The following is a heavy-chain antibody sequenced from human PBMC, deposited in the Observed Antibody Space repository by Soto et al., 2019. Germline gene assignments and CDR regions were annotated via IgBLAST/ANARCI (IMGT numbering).Heavy chain of an antibody. CDR2: IIPTFGTR. V-gene: IGHV1-69*06. J-gene: IGHJ6*02. CDR3: AGHRPQGAPPALPPYSSYGLDV. Sequence: QVQLVQSGAEVTKPGSSVKVSCKASGGTFSSYVISWVRQAPGQGLEWMGGIIPTFGTRKYAQDFQGRVTITADKSTSTAYRNLSSLSSEAPPVYYWAGHRPQGAPPALPPYSSYGLDVWGQGTTVTVSS. CDR1: GGTFSSYV.